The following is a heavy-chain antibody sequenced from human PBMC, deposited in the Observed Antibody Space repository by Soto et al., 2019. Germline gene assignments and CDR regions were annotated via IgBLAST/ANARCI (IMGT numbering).Heavy chain of an antibody. J-gene: IGHJ5*02. Sequence: TLSLTCTVSGGSISSYYWSWIRQPPGKGLEWIGYIYYSGSTNYNPSLKSRVTISVDTSKNQFSLKLSSVTAADTAVYYCARDHRSGYYDFWSGSIITGNWFDPWGQGTLVTVSS. D-gene: IGHD3-3*01. V-gene: IGHV4-59*01. CDR3: ARDHRSGYYDFWSGSIITGNWFDP. CDR1: GGSISSYY. CDR2: IYYSGST.